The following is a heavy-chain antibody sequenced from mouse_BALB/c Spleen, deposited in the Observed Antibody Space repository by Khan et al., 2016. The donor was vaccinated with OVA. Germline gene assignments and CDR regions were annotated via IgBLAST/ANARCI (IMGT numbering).Heavy chain of an antibody. Sequence: VKLLESGPGLVAPSQSLSITCTVSGFSLSRYHIHWVRQPPGKGLDWLGMIWGGGGTDYNSTLKSRLSISKDNSKSQVFLKMNSLQTDGSAMYYCARAYYRYDGYYAMDYWGQGTSVTVSS. V-gene: IGHV2-6-4*01. J-gene: IGHJ4*01. CDR2: IWGGGGT. D-gene: IGHD2-14*01. CDR1: GFSLSRYH. CDR3: ARAYYRYDGYYAMDY.